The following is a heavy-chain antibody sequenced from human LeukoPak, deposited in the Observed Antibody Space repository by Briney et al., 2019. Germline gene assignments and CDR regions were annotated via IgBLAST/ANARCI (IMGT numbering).Heavy chain of an antibody. CDR1: GGSISSSSYY. CDR3: ARDRTHSAAGEEGAFDI. Sequence: SETLSLTCTVSGGSISSSSYYWGWIRQSPGKGLEWIGFIYYSGRTTYNPSLESRVTMSVDRSKNQFSLKMNSVTATDTAIYYCARDRTHSAAGEEGAFDIWGQGTMVTVSS. V-gene: IGHV4-61*05. D-gene: IGHD6-19*01. CDR2: IYYSGRT. J-gene: IGHJ3*02.